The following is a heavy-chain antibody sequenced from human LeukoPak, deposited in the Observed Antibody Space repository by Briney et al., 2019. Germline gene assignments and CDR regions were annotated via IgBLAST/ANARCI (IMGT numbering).Heavy chain of an antibody. Sequence: GGSLRLSCAASEFSFSSYGMNWVRQAPGKGLEWVSYISSSSSTIYYADSVKGRFTISRDNAKNSLYLQMNSLRDEDTAVYYCARDQGYYYDSSGYSLFDYWGQGTLVTVSS. CDR3: ARDQGYYYDSSGYSLFDY. J-gene: IGHJ4*02. CDR2: ISSSSSTI. D-gene: IGHD3-22*01. CDR1: EFSFSSYG. V-gene: IGHV3-48*02.